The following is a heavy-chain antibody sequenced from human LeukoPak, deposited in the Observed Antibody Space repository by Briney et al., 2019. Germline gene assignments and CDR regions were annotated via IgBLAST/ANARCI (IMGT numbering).Heavy chain of an antibody. V-gene: IGHV4-38-2*02. CDR2: IYHSGST. CDR1: GYSISSGYC. Sequence: TSETLSLTCTVSGYSISSGYCWGWIRQPPGKGLEWIGSIYHSGSTYYNPSLKSRVTISVDTSKDQFSLKLSSVTAADTAVYYCARSISGYDPKTSFDYWGQGTLVTVSS. CDR3: ARSISGYDPKTSFDY. J-gene: IGHJ4*02. D-gene: IGHD5-12*01.